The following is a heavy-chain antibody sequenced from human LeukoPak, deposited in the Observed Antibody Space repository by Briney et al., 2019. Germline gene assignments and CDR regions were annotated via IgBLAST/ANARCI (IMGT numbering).Heavy chain of an antibody. D-gene: IGHD3-3*01. J-gene: IGHJ3*02. Sequence: VASVKVSCKASGYTFTRYYMHWVRQAPGQGLEWKGIINPSGGSTSYAQKFQGRVTMTRDTSTSTVYMELSSLRSEDTAVYYCARRPGGVLRFLEWYGEAFDIWGQGTMVTVSS. CDR2: INPSGGST. CDR1: GYTFTRYY. CDR3: ARRPGGVLRFLEWYGEAFDI. V-gene: IGHV1-46*01.